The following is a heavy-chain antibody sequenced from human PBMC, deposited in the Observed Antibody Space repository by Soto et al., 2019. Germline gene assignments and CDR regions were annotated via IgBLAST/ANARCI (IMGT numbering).Heavy chain of an antibody. CDR1: GFTFSSYS. Sequence: PGGPLSLSCAASGFTFSSYSMNWVRQAPGKGLEWVSYISSSSSTIYYADSVKGRFTISRDNAKNSLYLQMNSLRAEDTAVYYCARLGRPYYDFWSGYTDVQLYYMDVWGKGTTVNVSS. CDR3: ARLGRPYYDFWSGYTDVQLYYMDV. D-gene: IGHD3-3*01. J-gene: IGHJ6*03. V-gene: IGHV3-48*01. CDR2: ISSSSSTI.